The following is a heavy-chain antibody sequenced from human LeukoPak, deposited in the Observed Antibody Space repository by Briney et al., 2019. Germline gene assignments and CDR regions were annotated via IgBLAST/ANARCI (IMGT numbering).Heavy chain of an antibody. Sequence: ASMKVSCKASGGTFSSYAISWVRQAPGQGLEWMGRIIPILGIANYAQKFQGRVTITADKSTSTAYMELSSLRSEDTAVYYCARVDDYGDEKNDYWGQGTLVTVSS. V-gene: IGHV1-69*04. J-gene: IGHJ4*02. CDR2: IIPILGIA. CDR3: ARVDDYGDEKNDY. D-gene: IGHD4-17*01. CDR1: GGTFSSYA.